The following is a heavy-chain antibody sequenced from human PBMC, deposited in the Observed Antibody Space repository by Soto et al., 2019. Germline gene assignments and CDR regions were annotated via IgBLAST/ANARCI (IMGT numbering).Heavy chain of an antibody. D-gene: IGHD3-10*01. CDR1: EYSFSTYW. V-gene: IGHV5-51*01. CDR2: IYPGDSDT. CDR3: ARQLEYYGSGSYPHFDY. J-gene: IGHJ4*02. Sequence: GESLKISCKGSEYSFSTYWIAWVRQMPGKGLEWMGIIYPGDSDTRYSPSFQGQVTISADKSISTAYLQWSSLKASDTAMYYCARQLEYYGSGSYPHFDYWRQRTLVTVSS.